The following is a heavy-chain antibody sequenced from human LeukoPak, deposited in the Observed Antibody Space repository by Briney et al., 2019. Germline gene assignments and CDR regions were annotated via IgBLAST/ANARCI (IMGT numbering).Heavy chain of an antibody. J-gene: IGHJ4*02. CDR3: AKPSSNYDFWSGLDY. Sequence: GGSLRLSCAASGFIFSTYGMHWVRQAPGKGLEWVALIRYDGSNKYYADSVKGRFTISRDNSKNTLYLQMNSLRAEDTAMYYCAKPSSNYDFWSGLDYWGQGTLVTVSS. D-gene: IGHD3-3*01. CDR2: IRYDGSNK. V-gene: IGHV3-30*02. CDR1: GFIFSTYG.